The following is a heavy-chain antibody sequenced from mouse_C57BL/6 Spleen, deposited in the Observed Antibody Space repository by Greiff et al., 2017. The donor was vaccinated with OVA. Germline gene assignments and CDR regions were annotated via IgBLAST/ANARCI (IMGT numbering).Heavy chain of an antibody. J-gene: IGHJ3*01. CDR1: GYAFSSYW. CDR3: ARGGYYGSSYWFAY. CDR2: IYPGDGDT. D-gene: IGHD1-1*01. V-gene: IGHV1-80*01. Sequence: VQLVASGAELVKPGASVKISCKASGYAFSSYWMNWVKQRPGKGLEWIGQIYPGDGDTTYNGKFKGKATLTADKSSSTAYMQLSSLTSEDSAVYFCARGGYYGSSYWFAYWGQGTLVTVSA.